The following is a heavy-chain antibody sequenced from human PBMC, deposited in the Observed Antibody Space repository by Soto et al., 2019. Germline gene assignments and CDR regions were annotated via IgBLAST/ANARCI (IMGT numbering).Heavy chain of an antibody. V-gene: IGHV3-30*18. J-gene: IGHJ6*02. Sequence: QVQLVESGGGVVQPGRSLRLSCAASGFTFSSYGMHWVRQAPGKGLEWVAVISYDGSNKYYADSVKGRFTISRDNSKNALDLQMNSLGAEDTAVYYCAKDHAGSRGGYYYDGMDVWGQGTTVTVSS. D-gene: IGHD3-10*01. CDR1: GFTFSSYG. CDR2: ISYDGSNK. CDR3: AKDHAGSRGGYYYDGMDV.